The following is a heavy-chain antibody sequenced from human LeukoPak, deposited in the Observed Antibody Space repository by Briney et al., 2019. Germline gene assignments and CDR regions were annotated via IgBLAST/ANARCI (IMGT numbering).Heavy chain of an antibody. J-gene: IGHJ1*01. CDR2: ISGSGGST. CDR3: AKGGSFYYETRGYLY. V-gene: IGHV3-23*01. D-gene: IGHD3-22*01. Sequence: ETLSLTCAVYGGSFSGYYWSWIRQAPGKGLEWVSAISGSGGSTYYADSVKGRFTISRDNSRNTLYLQMNSLRAEDTAVYYCAKGGSFYYETRGYLYWGQGT. CDR1: GGSFSGYY.